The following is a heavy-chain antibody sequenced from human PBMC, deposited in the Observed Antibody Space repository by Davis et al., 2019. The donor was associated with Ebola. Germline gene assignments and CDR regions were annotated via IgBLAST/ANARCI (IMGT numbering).Heavy chain of an antibody. V-gene: IGHV4-31*03. CDR2: IYYSGST. CDR1: GGSISSGGYY. J-gene: IGHJ4*02. CDR3: ARSPSSGAHFDY. Sequence: LRLSCTVSGGSISSGGYYWSWIRQHPGKGLEWIGYIYYSGSTYYNPSLKSRVTISVDTSKNQFSLKLSSVTAADTAVYYCARSPSSGAHFDYWGQGTLVTVSS. D-gene: IGHD2-15*01.